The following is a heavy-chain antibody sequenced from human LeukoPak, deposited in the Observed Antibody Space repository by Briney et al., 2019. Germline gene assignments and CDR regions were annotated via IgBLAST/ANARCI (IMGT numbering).Heavy chain of an antibody. V-gene: IGHV5-51*01. CDR2: IYPADSDI. CDR3: ARQEYCSGGSCYTWFDP. J-gene: IGHJ5*02. D-gene: IGHD2-15*01. Sequence: GESLKISCKGSGYSINNYWIGWVRQMPGKGLEWMGIIYPADSDIRYSPSFQGQVTISADKSISTAYLQWSSLKASDTAMYYCARQEYCSGGSCYTWFDPWGQGTLATVSS. CDR1: GYSINNYW.